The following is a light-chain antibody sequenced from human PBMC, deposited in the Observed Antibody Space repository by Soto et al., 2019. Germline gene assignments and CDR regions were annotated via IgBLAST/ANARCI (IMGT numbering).Light chain of an antibody. V-gene: IGKV3D-15*01. Sequence: EIVMTQSPATLSVSPGERATLSCRASQSVSSNLAWYQQKPGQAPRLLIYGASTRATGIPARFSGSGSGTEFTLTISSLKSEDFAVYYCQQYNNWPMYTFGQGTKREIK. CDR2: GAS. CDR1: QSVSSN. CDR3: QQYNNWPMYT. J-gene: IGKJ2*01.